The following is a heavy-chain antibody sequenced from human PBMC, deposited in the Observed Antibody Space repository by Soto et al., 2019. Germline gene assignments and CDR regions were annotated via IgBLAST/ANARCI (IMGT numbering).Heavy chain of an antibody. V-gene: IGHV1-69*01. D-gene: IGHD3-10*02. CDR1: GGTFSSYT. Sequence: QVQLVQSGAEVRKPGSSVKVSCKASGGTFSSYTISWVRQAPGQGLQWMGGIIPIFGTTNYAQKFQGRVTFTSDESTSTAYMALSSLRSEDTAVYYCARHISYQPLFSGFDYLGQGTPVTVSS. J-gene: IGHJ4*02. CDR2: IIPIFGTT. CDR3: ARHISYQPLFSGFDY.